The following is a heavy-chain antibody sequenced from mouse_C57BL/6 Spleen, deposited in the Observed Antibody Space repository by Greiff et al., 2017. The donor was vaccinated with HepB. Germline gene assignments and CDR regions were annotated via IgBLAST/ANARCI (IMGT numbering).Heavy chain of an antibody. CDR3: TRVDTTVPFAY. Sequence: DVMLVESGEGLVKPGGSLKLSCAASGFTFSSYAMSWVRQTPEKRLGWVAYISSGGDYIYYADTVTGRFTISRDNARNTLYLQMSSLKSEDTAMYYCTRVDTTVPFAYWGQGTLVTVSA. CDR2: ISSGGDYI. D-gene: IGHD2-12*01. J-gene: IGHJ3*01. CDR1: GFTFSSYA. V-gene: IGHV5-9-1*02.